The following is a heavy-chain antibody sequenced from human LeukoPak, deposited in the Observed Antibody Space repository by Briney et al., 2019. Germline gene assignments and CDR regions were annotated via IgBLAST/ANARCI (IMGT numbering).Heavy chain of an antibody. CDR1: GYIVSSNY. D-gene: IGHD6-13*01. Sequence: PGGSLRLSCAASGYIVSSNYMSWVRQAPGKGLEWVSVIYAGGSTYYADSVKGRFTISRDNSKNTLYLQMNSLRDEDTAVYYCARGGSSRFDQWGQGTLVTVSS. J-gene: IGHJ4*02. CDR3: ARGGSSRFDQ. V-gene: IGHV3-66*01. CDR2: IYAGGST.